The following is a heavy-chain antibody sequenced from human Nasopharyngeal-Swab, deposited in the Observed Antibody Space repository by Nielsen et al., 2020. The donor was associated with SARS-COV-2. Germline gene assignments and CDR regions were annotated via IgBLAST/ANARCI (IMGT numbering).Heavy chain of an antibody. CDR2: ISWDGLTI. Sequence: SLKISCAASGFTFDDYGMHWVRQAPGKGLEWVSGISWDGLTIGYADSVKGRFTISRDNAKNSLYLQMNSLRVKDMAFYYCAKATNARYDFWSGSFDYWGQGTLVTVSS. J-gene: IGHJ4*02. D-gene: IGHD3-3*01. V-gene: IGHV3-9*03. CDR1: GFTFDDYG. CDR3: AKATNARYDFWSGSFDY.